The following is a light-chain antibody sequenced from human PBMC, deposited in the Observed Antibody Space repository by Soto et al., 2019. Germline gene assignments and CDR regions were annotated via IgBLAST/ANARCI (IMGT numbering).Light chain of an antibody. Sequence: EIVLTQSPGTLSLSPGERATISCRASQSVSSSYLAWYQQKPGQSPRLLIYGASSRATGIPDRFSGSGSGTDFTLTISRLEPEDCAVYYCQQSGSSRTFGQGTKVEIK. CDR2: GAS. CDR1: QSVSSSY. J-gene: IGKJ1*01. V-gene: IGKV3-20*01. CDR3: QQSGSSRT.